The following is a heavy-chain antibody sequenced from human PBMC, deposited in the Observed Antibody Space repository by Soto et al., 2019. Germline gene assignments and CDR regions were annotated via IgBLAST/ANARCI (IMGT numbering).Heavy chain of an antibody. D-gene: IGHD4-17*01. CDR3: AKLTTFYGMDV. CDR1: GASIGSSGYY. V-gene: IGHV4-39*01. CDR2: IYYSGST. Sequence: PXETLSLSCTVSGASIGSSGYYWGWIRQPPGKGLEWIVSIYYSGSTYYNPSLKSRVTISVDTSKNQFSLKLSSVTAADTAVYYCAKLTTFYGMDVWGQGTTVIVS. J-gene: IGHJ6*02.